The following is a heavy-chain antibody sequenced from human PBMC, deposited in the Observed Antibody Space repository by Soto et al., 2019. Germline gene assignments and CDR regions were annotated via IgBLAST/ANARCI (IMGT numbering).Heavy chain of an antibody. CDR1: GFTFSSYA. V-gene: IGHV3-30-3*01. D-gene: IGHD5-12*01. CDR2: ISYDGSNK. J-gene: IGHJ5*02. Sequence: SLRLSCAASGFTFSSYAMHWVRQAPGKGLEWVAVISYDGSNKYYADSVKGRFTISRDNSKNTLYLQMNSLRAEDTAVYYCARDRNSGYDPSPFDPWGQGIQVTVSS. CDR3: ARDRNSGYDPSPFDP.